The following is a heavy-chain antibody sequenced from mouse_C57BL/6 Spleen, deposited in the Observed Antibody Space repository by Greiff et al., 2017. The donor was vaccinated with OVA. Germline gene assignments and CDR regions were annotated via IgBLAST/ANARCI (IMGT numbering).Heavy chain of an antibody. J-gene: IGHJ1*03. CDR3: ARAATGTYWYFDV. V-gene: IGHV1-76*01. Sequence: VQLQQSGAELVRPGASVKLSCKASGYTFTDYYINWVKQRPGQGLEWIARIYPGSGNTYYNEKFKGKATLTAEKSSSTAYMQLSSLTSEDSAVYFCARAATGTYWYFDVWGTGTTVTVSS. D-gene: IGHD4-1*02. CDR2: IYPGSGNT. CDR1: GYTFTDYY.